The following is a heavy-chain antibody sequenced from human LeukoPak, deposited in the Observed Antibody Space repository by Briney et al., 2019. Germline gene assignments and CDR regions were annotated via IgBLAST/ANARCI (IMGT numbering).Heavy chain of an antibody. J-gene: IGHJ4*02. CDR1: GFTFSSYA. D-gene: IGHD2-21*01. V-gene: IGHV3-23*01. Sequence: GGSLRLSCAASGFTFSSYAMNWDRQAPGKGLEWVSGITGGGGGTYYADSVKGRFTISRDNSKSTLYLQMNSLRAEDTAVYYCAKDLHIRSFWGQGILVTVSS. CDR3: AKDLHIRSF. CDR2: ITGGGGGT.